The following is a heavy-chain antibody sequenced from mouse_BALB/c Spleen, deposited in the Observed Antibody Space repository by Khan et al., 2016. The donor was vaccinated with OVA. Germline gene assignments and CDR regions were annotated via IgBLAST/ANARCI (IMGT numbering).Heavy chain of an antibody. CDR3: ARAGRWFDY. CDR2: ITSGGSF. J-gene: IGHJ3*01. V-gene: IGHV3-6*02. Sequence: EVQLQESGPGLVKPSQSLSLTCSVTGYSITSGYYWNWIRQFPGNKLEWMGYITSGGSFNYNPSLKNRISITRDTSNHQFFLKLNSVTPEDTGTYSCARAGRWFDYWGQGTLVTVSA. D-gene: IGHD3-3*01. CDR1: GYSITSGYY.